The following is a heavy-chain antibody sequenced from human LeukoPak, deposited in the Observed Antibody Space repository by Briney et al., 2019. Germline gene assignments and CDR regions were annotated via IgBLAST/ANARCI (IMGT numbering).Heavy chain of an antibody. J-gene: IGHJ4*02. CDR1: GFTFSSHG. CDR3: SRDRMGTKSFDY. Sequence: GSLGLSCAASGFTFSSHGMHWVRQAPGQGLEWVAVIWYDGSNKYYADSVKGRFTISRDSSKNTLYLQMKSLRAEDTALYYCSRDRMGTKSFDYWGQGTLVTVSS. V-gene: IGHV3-33*01. CDR2: IWYDGSNK. D-gene: IGHD5-24*01.